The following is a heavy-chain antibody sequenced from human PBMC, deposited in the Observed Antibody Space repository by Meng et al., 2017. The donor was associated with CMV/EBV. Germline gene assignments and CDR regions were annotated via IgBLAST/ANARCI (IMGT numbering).Heavy chain of an antibody. CDR1: GFTFDNYA. V-gene: IGHV3-9*03. Sequence: SLKISCSASGFTFDNYAMHWVRQVPGKGLEWVAGINWSSSSMGYADSVSGRFTISGDNAKKSLYLQMNSLRVEDMALYFCAKDRGVFWSGYFDSWGQGTLVTVSS. CDR2: INWSSSSM. CDR3: AKDRGVFWSGYFDS. J-gene: IGHJ4*02. D-gene: IGHD3-3*01.